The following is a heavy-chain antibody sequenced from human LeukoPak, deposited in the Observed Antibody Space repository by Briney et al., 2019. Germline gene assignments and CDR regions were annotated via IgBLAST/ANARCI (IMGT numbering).Heavy chain of an antibody. D-gene: IGHD4-17*01. CDR1: GFTFSSYG. Sequence: PGGSLRLSCAASGFTFSSYGMHWVRQAPGKGLEWVAVISYDGSNKYYADSVKGRFTISRDNSKNTLYLQMNSLRAEDTAVYYCAKISTVTTSYYYYGMDVWGQGTTVTVPS. CDR3: AKISTVTTSYYYYGMDV. CDR2: ISYDGSNK. V-gene: IGHV3-30*18. J-gene: IGHJ6*02.